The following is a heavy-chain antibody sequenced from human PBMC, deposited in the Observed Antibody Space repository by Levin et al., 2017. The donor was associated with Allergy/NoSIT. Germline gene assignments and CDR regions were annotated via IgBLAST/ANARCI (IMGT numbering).Heavy chain of an antibody. J-gene: IGHJ4*02. CDR2: VSYDGTET. CDR3: AKEDQGYITTWGEAFDY. CDR1: GFSFTTYA. V-gene: IGHV3-30*18. Sequence: GGSLRLSCAASGFSFTTYAIHWVRQAPGKGLEWVAVVSYDGTETFYADSVKGRFTVSRDNSKNTVYLQMNSLRPEDTAPYFCAKEDQGYITTWGEAFDYWGQGTRVTGS. D-gene: IGHD3-16*01.